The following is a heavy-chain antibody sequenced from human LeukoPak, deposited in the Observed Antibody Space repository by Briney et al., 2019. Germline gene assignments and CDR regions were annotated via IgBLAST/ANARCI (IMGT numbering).Heavy chain of an antibody. CDR1: GYTLTELS. D-gene: IGHD2-15*01. CDR3: ATERESYCSGGSCYSG. J-gene: IGHJ4*02. CDR2: FDPEGGET. V-gene: IGHV1-24*01. Sequence: GASVKVSCKVSGYTLTELSMHWVRQAPGKGLEWMGGFDPEGGETIYAQKFQGRVTMTEDTSTDTAYMELSSLRPEDTAVYYCATERESYCSGGSCYSGWGQGTLVTVSS.